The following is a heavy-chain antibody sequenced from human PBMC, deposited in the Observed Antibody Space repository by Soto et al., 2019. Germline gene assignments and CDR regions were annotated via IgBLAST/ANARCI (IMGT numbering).Heavy chain of an antibody. CDR2: IWHDGINE. CDR3: ARERQQLDSHFFDY. CDR1: GFPFSASS. D-gene: IGHD2-15*01. J-gene: IGHJ4*02. V-gene: IGHV3-33*01. Sequence: GGSLRLSCVVSGFPFSASSIHWVRQAPGKGLEWVAGIWHDGINEYYADSVKGRFAISRDNGENTIYLQMNTLTAEDTAVYFCARERQQLDSHFFDYCGQGTLVTVSS.